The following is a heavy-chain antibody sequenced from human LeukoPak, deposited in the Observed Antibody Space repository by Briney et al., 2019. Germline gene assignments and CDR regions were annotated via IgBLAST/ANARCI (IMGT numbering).Heavy chain of an antibody. Sequence: SETLSLTCTVSGASIRGYYWNWIRQSAGKGLEWIGRIFPGGTTQYNPSLQSLVTMSVDTSNNQFSLHLISVTAADTAVYFCARDNPSGWRFDFWGQGALVTV. J-gene: IGHJ4*02. CDR2: IFPGGTT. V-gene: IGHV4-4*07. CDR1: GASIRGYY. CDR3: ARDNPSGWRFDF. D-gene: IGHD6-19*01.